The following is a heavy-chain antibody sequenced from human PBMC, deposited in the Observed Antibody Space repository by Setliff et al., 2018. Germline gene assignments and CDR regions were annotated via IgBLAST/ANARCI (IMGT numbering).Heavy chain of an antibody. D-gene: IGHD2-2*01. CDR3: ARLVRDIVVVPVPGGDYYYYYGMDV. V-gene: IGHV5-51*01. Sequence: GESLKISCKGSGYSFTSYWIGWVRQMPGKGLEWMGIIYPGDSDTRYSPSFQGQVTISADKSISTAYLQWSSLKASDTAMYYCARLVRDIVVVPVPGGDYYYYYGMDVWGQGTTVTVSS. J-gene: IGHJ6*02. CDR1: GYSFTSYW. CDR2: IYPGDSDT.